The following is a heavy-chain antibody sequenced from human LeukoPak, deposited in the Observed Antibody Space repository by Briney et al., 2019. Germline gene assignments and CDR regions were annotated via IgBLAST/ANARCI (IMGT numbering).Heavy chain of an antibody. J-gene: IGHJ4*02. CDR1: GFTFSNYW. CDR3: ARGSGWSDY. V-gene: IGHV3-74*01. D-gene: IGHD6-19*01. Sequence: GGSLRLSCAVSGFTFSNYWMHWVRHAPGKGLVWVSRINSDGSSAIYADSVKGRFTISRDNAKNTLFLQMNSLRAEDTAVYYCARGSGWSDYWGQGTLVIVSA. CDR2: INSDGSSA.